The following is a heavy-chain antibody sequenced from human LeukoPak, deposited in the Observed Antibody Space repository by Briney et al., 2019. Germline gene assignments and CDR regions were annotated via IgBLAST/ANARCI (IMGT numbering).Heavy chain of an antibody. CDR1: GFTFSSYE. J-gene: IGHJ3*02. CDR3: ARDRGYAFDI. CDR2: ISSSGSTV. Sequence: GGSLRLSCAASGFTFSSYEMNWVRQAPGKGLEWVSYISSSGSTVYYADSVKGRFTISRDNAKNTLYLQMNNLRAEDTAVYYCARDRGYAFDIWGQGTMVTVSS. D-gene: IGHD5-12*01. V-gene: IGHV3-48*03.